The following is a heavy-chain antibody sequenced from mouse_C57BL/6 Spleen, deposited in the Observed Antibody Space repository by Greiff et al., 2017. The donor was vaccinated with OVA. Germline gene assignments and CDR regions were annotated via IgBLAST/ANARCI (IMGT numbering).Heavy chain of an antibody. CDR1: GYTFTSYW. D-gene: IGHD1-1*01. V-gene: IGHV1-55*01. J-gene: IGHJ2*01. CDR2: IYPGSGST. CDR3: ARGGHITTVVADFDD. Sequence: QVQLQQPGAELVKPGASVKMSCKASGYTFTSYWITWVKQRPGQGLEWIGDIYPGSGSTNYNEKFKSKATLTVDTSSSTAYMQLSSLTSEDSAVYYCARGGHITTVVADFDDWGQGTTLTVSS.